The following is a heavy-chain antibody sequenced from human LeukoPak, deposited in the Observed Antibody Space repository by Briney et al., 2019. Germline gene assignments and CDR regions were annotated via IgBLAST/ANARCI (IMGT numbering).Heavy chain of an antibody. CDR3: ARGLVRGVIDY. Sequence: PSGTLSLTRAVSRGSIISGGYSWSWIRQPPGEGLEWIGYIYHSGSTYYNPSLKSRVTISVDRSKNQFSLKLSSGTAADTAVYYCARGLVRGVIDYWGQGTLVTVSS. J-gene: IGHJ4*02. CDR1: RGSIISGGYS. V-gene: IGHV4-30-2*01. CDR2: IYHSGST. D-gene: IGHD3-10*01.